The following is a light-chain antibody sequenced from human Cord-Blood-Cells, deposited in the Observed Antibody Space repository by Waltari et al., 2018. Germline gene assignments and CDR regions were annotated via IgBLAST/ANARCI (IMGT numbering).Light chain of an antibody. J-gene: IGLJ1*01. CDR3: QAWDSSTYV. Sequence: SYELTQPPSVSVSPGQTASITCSGDTLGDKYACWYQQKPGQSPVLVIYQDSKRPSGIPERFSGSNAGNTATLTISGTQAMDDADYYCQAWDSSTYVFGTGTKVTVL. CDR1: TLGDKY. V-gene: IGLV3-1*01. CDR2: QDS.